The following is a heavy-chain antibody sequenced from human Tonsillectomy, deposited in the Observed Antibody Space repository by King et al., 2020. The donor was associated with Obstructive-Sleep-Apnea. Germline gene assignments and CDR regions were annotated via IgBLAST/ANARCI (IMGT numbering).Heavy chain of an antibody. CDR1: GFTFSSYA. CDR3: AKGLTPHITLVRDDAFDI. D-gene: IGHD3-10*01. CDR2: ISDSGGST. V-gene: IGHV3-23*04. Sequence: VQLVESGGGLVQPGGSLRLSCAASGFTFSSYAMSWVRQAPGEGLEWVSAISDSGGSTYYADSVKGRFTISRDNSKNTLYLQMNSLRAEDTAVYYCAKGLTPHITLVRDDAFDIWGQGTMVTVSS. J-gene: IGHJ3*02.